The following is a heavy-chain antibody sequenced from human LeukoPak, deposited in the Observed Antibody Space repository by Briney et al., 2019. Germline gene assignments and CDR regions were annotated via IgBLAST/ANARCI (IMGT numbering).Heavy chain of an antibody. D-gene: IGHD6-19*01. Sequence: ASVKVSCKASGYTFTSYAMHWVRQATGQRLEWMGWINAGNGNTKYSQKFQGRVTITRDTSASTAYMELSSLRSEDTAVYYCARSGRSSGWYDYWGQGTLVTVSS. J-gene: IGHJ4*02. CDR2: INAGNGNT. V-gene: IGHV1-3*01. CDR1: GYTFTSYA. CDR3: ARSGRSSGWYDY.